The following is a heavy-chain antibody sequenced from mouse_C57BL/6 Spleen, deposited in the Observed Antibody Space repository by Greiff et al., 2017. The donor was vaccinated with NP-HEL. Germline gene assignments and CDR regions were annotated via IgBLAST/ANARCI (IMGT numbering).Heavy chain of an antibody. CDR2: IYPGSGST. CDR3: ARGYGSRGWFAY. D-gene: IGHD1-1*01. CDR1: GYTFTSYW. Sequence: VQLQQPGAELVKPGASVKMSCKASGYTFTSYWITWVKQRPGQGLEWIGDIYPGSGSTNYNEKFKSKATLTVDTSSSTAYMQLSSLTSEDSAVYYCARGYGSRGWFAYWGQGTLVTVSA. V-gene: IGHV1-55*01. J-gene: IGHJ3*01.